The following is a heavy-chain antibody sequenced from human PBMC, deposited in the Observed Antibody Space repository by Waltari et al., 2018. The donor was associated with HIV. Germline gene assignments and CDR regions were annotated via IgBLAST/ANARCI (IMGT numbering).Heavy chain of an antibody. D-gene: IGHD1-20*01. V-gene: IGHV3-9*01. CDR1: GFSFEDYA. Sequence: EVQLVESGGGLAQPGTSLRLSCAASGFSFEDYAMHWVRQPPGKGLEWVSSISWDSGSVAYADSVKGRFTISRDNAKNSLYLQMNSLRAEDTALYYCATLGYNYPLEYWGQGTLLTVSS. CDR2: ISWDSGSV. J-gene: IGHJ4*02. CDR3: ATLGYNYPLEY.